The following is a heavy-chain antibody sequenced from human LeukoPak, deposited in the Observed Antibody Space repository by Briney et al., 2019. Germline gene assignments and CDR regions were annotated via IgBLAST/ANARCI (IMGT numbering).Heavy chain of an antibody. CDR2: IYGGSST. Sequence: GGSLRLSCAASGVTVSSTYMSWDRQAPGKGLEWVSVIYGGSSTYNADSVKGRFTISRDNSKNTLFLQMNSLRAEDTAVYYCARASKVEAFDVWGQGTMVTVSS. CDR3: ARASKVEAFDV. CDR1: GVTVSSTY. J-gene: IGHJ3*01. V-gene: IGHV3-66*01. D-gene: IGHD2-15*01.